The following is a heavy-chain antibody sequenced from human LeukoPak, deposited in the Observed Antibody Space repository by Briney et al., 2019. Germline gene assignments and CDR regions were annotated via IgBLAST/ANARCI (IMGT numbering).Heavy chain of an antibody. D-gene: IGHD3-22*01. CDR1: GFTFSSYA. Sequence: PGGSLRLSCAASGFTFSSYAMSWVRQAPGKGLEWVSAISGSGGSTYYADSVKGRFTISRDNSKNTLYLQMNSLRAEDTAVYYCAKDGSSVFFLLGREIDYWGQGTLVTVSS. CDR2: ISGSGGST. J-gene: IGHJ4*02. CDR3: AKDGSSVFFLLGREIDY. V-gene: IGHV3-23*01.